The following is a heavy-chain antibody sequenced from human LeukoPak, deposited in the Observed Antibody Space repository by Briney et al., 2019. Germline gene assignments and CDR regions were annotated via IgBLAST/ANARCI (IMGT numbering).Heavy chain of an antibody. V-gene: IGHV3-11*04. CDR2: ISSSSSTI. Sequence: GGSQRLSCTVSGITFRDYSMAWMRQAPGKGLEWVSYISSSSSTIYYADSVKGRFTISRDNAKNSLYLQMNSLRAEDTAVYYCARDAWPDPVSERWFDPWGQGTLVTVSS. CDR1: GITFRDYS. CDR3: ARDAWPDPVSERWFDP. J-gene: IGHJ5*02. D-gene: IGHD1-14*01.